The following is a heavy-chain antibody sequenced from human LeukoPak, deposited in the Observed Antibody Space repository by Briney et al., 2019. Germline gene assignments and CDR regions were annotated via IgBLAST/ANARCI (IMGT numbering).Heavy chain of an antibody. CDR2: MNSDGSAT. CDR3: AKGPNYFDS. J-gene: IGHJ4*02. V-gene: IGHV3-74*01. CDR1: GFSFSNYW. Sequence: QPGRSLRLSCAASGFSFSNYWMHWVRQAPGKGLVWVTRMNSDGSATYYADSVQGRFTISRDNAKNTLYLQMNSLRAEDTAMYFCAKGPNYFDSWGQGTLVTVSS.